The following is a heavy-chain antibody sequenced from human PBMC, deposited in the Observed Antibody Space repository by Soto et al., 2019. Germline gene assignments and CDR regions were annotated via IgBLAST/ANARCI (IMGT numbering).Heavy chain of an antibody. Sequence: APTQGLEWMGWINPNTGATNYPQKFQGRVTMTSDTSISTAYMELSSLMSDDTAVDDGARDHNTEQDFQVMGGWGQGTTVTV. CDR2: INPNTGAT. CDR3: ARDHNTEQDFQVMGG. V-gene: IGHV1-2*02. J-gene: IGHJ6*02. D-gene: IGHD1-1*01.